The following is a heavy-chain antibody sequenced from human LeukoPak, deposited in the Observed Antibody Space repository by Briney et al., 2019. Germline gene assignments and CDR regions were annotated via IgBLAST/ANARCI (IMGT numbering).Heavy chain of an antibody. CDR1: GFTFSSYA. Sequence: GGSLRLSCAASGFTFSSYAMSWVRQAPGKGLEWVSAISGNGGNTYYADSEKGRFTISRDNSKNTLYLQMNSLRVDDTAIYYCAKEAVYSSSWDYFDNWGQGTLVTVSS. CDR3: AKEAVYSSSWDYFDN. D-gene: IGHD6-13*01. V-gene: IGHV3-23*01. J-gene: IGHJ4*02. CDR2: ISGNGGNT.